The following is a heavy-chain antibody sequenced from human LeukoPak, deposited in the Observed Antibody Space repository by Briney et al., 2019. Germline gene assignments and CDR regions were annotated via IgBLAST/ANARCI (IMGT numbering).Heavy chain of an antibody. V-gene: IGHV4-34*01. Sequence: KPSETLSLTCAVYGGSFSGYYWSWIRQPPGKGLEWIGEINHSGSTNYNPSLKSRVTISVDTSKNQFSLKLSSVTAADTAVYYCAREGQMATIFAFDYWGQGTLVSVSS. CDR1: GGSFSGYY. J-gene: IGHJ4*02. CDR2: INHSGST. CDR3: AREGQMATIFAFDY. D-gene: IGHD5-24*01.